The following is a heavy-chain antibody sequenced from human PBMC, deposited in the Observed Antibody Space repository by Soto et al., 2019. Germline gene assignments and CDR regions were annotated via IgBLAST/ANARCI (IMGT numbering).Heavy chain of an antibody. Sequence: SETLSLTCAVSGGSISSSNWWSWVRQPPGKGLEWIGEIYHSGSTNYNPSLKSRVTISVDKSKNQFSLKLSSVTAADTAVYYCARDGESSSPQNYYYYYGMDVWGQGTTVTVSS. CDR2: IYHSGST. CDR3: ARDGESSSPQNYYYYYGMDV. J-gene: IGHJ6*02. D-gene: IGHD6-6*01. CDR1: GGSISSSNW. V-gene: IGHV4-4*02.